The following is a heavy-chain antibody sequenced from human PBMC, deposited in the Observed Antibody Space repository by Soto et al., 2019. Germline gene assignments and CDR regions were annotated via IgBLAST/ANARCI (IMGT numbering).Heavy chain of an antibody. CDR3: ARGSGIAVIPGELEDVHYDY. Sequence: QVQLQQWGAGLLKPSETLSLTCAVYGQSFSGHTWSWIRQSPGKGLEWIGEISQSGSTYYNPSLKTRVTISADTSKNQFSLTLISVTAADTGVFYSARGSGIAVIPGELEDVHYDYWGQGTLVSVSS. D-gene: IGHD2-2*01. J-gene: IGHJ4*02. CDR1: GQSFSGHT. V-gene: IGHV4-34*01. CDR2: ISQSGST.